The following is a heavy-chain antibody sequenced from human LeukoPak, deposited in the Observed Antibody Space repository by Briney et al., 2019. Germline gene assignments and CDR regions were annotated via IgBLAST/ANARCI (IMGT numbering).Heavy chain of an antibody. CDR2: INPSGGST. J-gene: IGHJ3*02. V-gene: IGHV1-46*01. CDR1: GYTFTSYY. Sequence: GASVKVSCKASGYTFTSYYMHWVRQAPGQGLEWMGIINPSGGSTSYAQKFQGRVTMTRDTSTSTVYMELGSLRSEDTAVYYCAREEYSYGAAKHALDIWGQGAMVTVSS. CDR3: AREEYSYGAAKHALDI. D-gene: IGHD5-18*01.